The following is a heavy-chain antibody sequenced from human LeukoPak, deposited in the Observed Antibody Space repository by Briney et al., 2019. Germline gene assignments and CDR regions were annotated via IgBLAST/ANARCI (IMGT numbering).Heavy chain of an antibody. CDR1: GFTFDDYA. D-gene: IGHD1-26*01. V-gene: IGHV3-9*01. CDR3: AKASGGSGSYFPFDY. J-gene: IGHJ4*02. CDR2: ISWNSGSI. Sequence: PGGSLRLSCAASGFTFDDYAMHWVRQAPGKGLEWVSGISWNSGSIGYADSVKGRFTISRDNAKNSLYLQMNSLRAEDTALYYCAKASGGSGSYFPFDYWGQGTLVTVSS.